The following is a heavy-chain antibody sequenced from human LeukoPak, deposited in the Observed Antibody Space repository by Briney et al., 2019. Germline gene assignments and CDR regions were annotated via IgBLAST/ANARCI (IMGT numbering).Heavy chain of an antibody. CDR2: IYYSGST. CDR1: GGSISSRSYY. D-gene: IGHD3-3*01. CDR3: ARGPTYYDFWSGTYFDY. Sequence: SETLSLTCTVSGGSISSRSYYWGWIRQPSGKGLEWIGSIYYSGSTYYNPSLQSRVTISVDTSKNQFSLKLNSVTAADTAVYYCARGPTYYDFWSGTYFDYWGQGTLVTVSS. J-gene: IGHJ4*02. V-gene: IGHV4-39*01.